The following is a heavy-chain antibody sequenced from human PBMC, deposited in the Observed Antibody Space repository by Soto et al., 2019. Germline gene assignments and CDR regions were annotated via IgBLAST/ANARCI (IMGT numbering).Heavy chain of an antibody. CDR1: GGSISSGGYY. J-gene: IGHJ6*02. V-gene: IGHV4-31*03. CDR2: IYYSGST. Sequence: KASETLSLTCTVSGGSISSGGYYWSWIRQHPGKGLEWIGYIYYSGSTYYNPSLKSRVTISVDTSKNQFSLKLSSVTAADTAVYYCARGYRIAANHRYYYYYGMDVWGQGTTVTVSS. CDR3: ARGYRIAANHRYYYYYGMDV. D-gene: IGHD6-6*01.